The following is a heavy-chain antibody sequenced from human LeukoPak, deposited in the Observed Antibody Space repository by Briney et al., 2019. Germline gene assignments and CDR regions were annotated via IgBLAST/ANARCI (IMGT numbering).Heavy chain of an antibody. D-gene: IGHD6-13*01. Sequence: SETLSLTCTVSGGSISSYYWSWIRQPPGKGLEWIGYIYYSGSTNYNPSLKSRVTISVDTCKNQFSLKLSSVTAADTAVYYCARGSGSSWWADAFDIWGQGTMVTVSS. J-gene: IGHJ3*02. CDR2: IYYSGST. CDR3: ARGSGSSWWADAFDI. V-gene: IGHV4-59*12. CDR1: GGSISSYY.